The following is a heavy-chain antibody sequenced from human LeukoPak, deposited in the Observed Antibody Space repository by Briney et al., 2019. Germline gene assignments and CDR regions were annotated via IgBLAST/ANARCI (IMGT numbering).Heavy chain of an antibody. V-gene: IGHV4-39*01. CDR3: AADNIAVAEPDV. Sequence: PSETLSLTCTVSGGSISSSSYYWGWIRQPPGKGLEWIGSIYYSGSTYYNPSLKSRVTISVDTSKNQFSLKLSSVTAADTAVYYCAADNIAVAEPDVWGQGTMVTVSS. J-gene: IGHJ3*01. CDR2: IYYSGST. D-gene: IGHD6-19*01. CDR1: GGSISSSSYY.